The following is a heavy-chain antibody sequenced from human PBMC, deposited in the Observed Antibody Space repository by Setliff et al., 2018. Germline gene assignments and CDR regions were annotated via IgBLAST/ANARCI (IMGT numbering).Heavy chain of an antibody. CDR3: TTDRAACSGSSCYNGFDV. CDR1: GFTFSYAW. J-gene: IGHJ3*01. Sequence: GESLRLSCAASGFTFSYAWVHWVRQAPGKGLEWVGRSKSKTAGGAIDYAAPVKGRFTISRDDSKNTLYLQMSSLKTEDTAMYYCTTDRAACSGSSCYNGFDVWGQGTMVTVSS. V-gene: IGHV3-15*07. CDR2: SKSKTAGGAI. D-gene: IGHD2-2*02.